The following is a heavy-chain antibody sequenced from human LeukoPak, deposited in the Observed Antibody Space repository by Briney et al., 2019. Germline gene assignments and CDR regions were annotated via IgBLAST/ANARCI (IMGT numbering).Heavy chain of an antibody. CDR2: INPNSGGT. J-gene: IGHJ4*02. CDR1: GYTFTGYY. D-gene: IGHD3-22*01. V-gene: IGHV1-2*02. Sequence: GASVKVSCKASGYTFTGYYMHWVRQAPGQGLEWMGWINPNSGGTNYAQKFQGRVTMTRDTSISTAYMELSRLRSDDTAVYYCARALAYYYDSSGYTFDYWGQGTLVTVSS. CDR3: ARALAYYYDSSGYTFDY.